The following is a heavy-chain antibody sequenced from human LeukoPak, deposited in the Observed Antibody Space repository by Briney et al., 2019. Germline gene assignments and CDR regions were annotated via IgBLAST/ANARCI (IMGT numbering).Heavy chain of an antibody. CDR3: ARGGTAVVTPYAFDI. CDR2: IYCSGST. Sequence: SETLSLTCTVSGGSISTYYWSWIRQPPGKGLEWIGYIYCSGSTNYNPSVKSRVTMSVDTSKKQFSLNLSSLTAADTAVYYCARGGTAVVTPYAFDIWGQGTMVTVSS. J-gene: IGHJ3*02. CDR1: GGSISTYY. D-gene: IGHD4-23*01. V-gene: IGHV4-59*01.